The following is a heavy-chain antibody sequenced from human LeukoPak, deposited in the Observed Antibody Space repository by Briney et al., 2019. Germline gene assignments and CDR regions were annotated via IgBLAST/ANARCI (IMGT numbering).Heavy chain of an antibody. CDR3: TKGLWAGVSAARD. CDR2: ISGSGGST. V-gene: IGHV3-23*01. J-gene: IGHJ4*02. CDR1: GFTFSSNA. Sequence: GGSLRLSCAASGFTFSSNAMTWVRQAPGKGLEWVSAISGSGGSTYYADSVKGRFTISRDNSQNTLDLQMNSLRTEDTAVYYCTKGLWAGVSAARDWGQGALVTVSS. D-gene: IGHD2-8*01.